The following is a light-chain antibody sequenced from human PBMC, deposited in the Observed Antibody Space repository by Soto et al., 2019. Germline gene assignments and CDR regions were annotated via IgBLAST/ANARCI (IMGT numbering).Light chain of an antibody. CDR2: GVT. Sequence: QSVLTQPASVSGSPGQSITISCSGTISDFVVYNYVSWYQQHPGKAPKLILYGVTKRPSGVSNRFSGSKSGNTASLTISGLQAEDEADYYCSSHTLSSTLQVFGTGTKLTVL. CDR3: SSHTLSSTLQV. V-gene: IGLV2-14*01. J-gene: IGLJ1*01. CDR1: ISDFVVYNY.